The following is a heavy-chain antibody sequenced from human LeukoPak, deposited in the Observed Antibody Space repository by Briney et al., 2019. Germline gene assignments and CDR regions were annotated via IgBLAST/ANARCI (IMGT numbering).Heavy chain of an antibody. V-gene: IGHV1-69*13. Sequence: SVKVSCKASGGTFSSYAISWVRQAPGQGLEWMGGIIPFFGTANYAQKFQGRVTITADESTSAAYMELSSLRSEDTAVYYCARDRDYYDSSGSAKFFDYWGQGTLVTVSS. CDR1: GGTFSSYA. CDR3: ARDRDYYDSSGSAKFFDY. CDR2: IIPFFGTA. D-gene: IGHD3-22*01. J-gene: IGHJ4*02.